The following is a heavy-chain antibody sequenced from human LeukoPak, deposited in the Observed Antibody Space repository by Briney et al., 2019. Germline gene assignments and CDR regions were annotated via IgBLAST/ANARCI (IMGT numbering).Heavy chain of an antibody. CDR1: EFTFSSYA. Sequence: GGSLRLSCAASEFTFSSYAMHWDRQAPDKGLEWVAFIRYDGSNTYYADSVKGRFTISRDNSKNTLYLQMNRLRAEDTAVYYCAKVSSPGYCNGGRCHSFAYWGQGTLVTVSS. J-gene: IGHJ4*02. CDR2: IRYDGSNT. D-gene: IGHD2-15*01. CDR3: AKVSSPGYCNGGRCHSFAY. V-gene: IGHV3-30*02.